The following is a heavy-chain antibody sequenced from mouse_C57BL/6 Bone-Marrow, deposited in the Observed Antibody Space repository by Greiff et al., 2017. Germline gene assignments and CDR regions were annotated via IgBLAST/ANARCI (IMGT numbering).Heavy chain of an antibody. V-gene: IGHV1-52*01. D-gene: IGHD1-1*01. Sequence: QVQLQQPGAELVRPGSSVKLSCKASGYTFTSYWMHWVKQRPIQGLEWIGNIDPSDIETHYNQKFKDKATLTVDKSSSTAYMQLSSLTSEDSAVYYCASGDYYGSSSHFDVWGTGTTVTVSS. CDR1: GYTFTSYW. J-gene: IGHJ1*03. CDR3: ASGDYYGSSSHFDV. CDR2: IDPSDIET.